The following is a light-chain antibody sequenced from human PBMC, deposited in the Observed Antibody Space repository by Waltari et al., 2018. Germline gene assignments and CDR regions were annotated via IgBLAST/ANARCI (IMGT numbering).Light chain of an antibody. J-gene: IGKJ2*01. Sequence: AIQMTQSPSSLSASVGDRITITCRASQGIRNDLGWYQQKPGEAPKLLIYAASSLQSGVPSRFSRSGSGTDFTLTISSLQPEDFATYYCLQDYNSPYTFGQGTKLEIK. CDR3: LQDYNSPYT. CDR2: AAS. V-gene: IGKV1-6*01. CDR1: QGIRND.